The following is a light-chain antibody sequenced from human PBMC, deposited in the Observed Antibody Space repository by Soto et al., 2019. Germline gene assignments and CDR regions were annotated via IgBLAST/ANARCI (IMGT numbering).Light chain of an antibody. CDR3: QQYDNLPPLFT. V-gene: IGKV1-33*01. Sequence: DIQMSQSPSSLSASVGDRVTITCQARQDISYYLNWYQQKPGKAPKLLLYDASNLETGVPSRFSGSGSGTDFTFTISSLQPEDIATYYCQQYDNLPPLFTFGPGTKVDIK. J-gene: IGKJ3*01. CDR1: QDISYY. CDR2: DAS.